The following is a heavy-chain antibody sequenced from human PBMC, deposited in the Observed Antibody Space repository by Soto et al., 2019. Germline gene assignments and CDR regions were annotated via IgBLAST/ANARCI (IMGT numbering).Heavy chain of an antibody. CDR2: INYSGST. D-gene: IGHD3-10*01. J-gene: IGHJ4*02. CDR3: ARVQYYYGSGSYYFEY. CDR1: GGSISSTSHY. V-gene: IGHV4-39*01. Sequence: SETLSLTCTVSGGSISSTSHYRGWIRQPPGKGLEWIGSINYSGSTYYNPSLKSRVTISVDTSKNQFSLELSSVTAADTAVYYCARVQYYYGSGSYYFEYWGQGTLVTVSS.